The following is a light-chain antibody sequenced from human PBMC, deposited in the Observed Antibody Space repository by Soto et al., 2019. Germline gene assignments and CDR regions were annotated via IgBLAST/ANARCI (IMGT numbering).Light chain of an antibody. Sequence: EIVLTQSPGTLSLSPGERATLSCRASQSVSNNYLAWYQQKPGQAPRLLIYGASNRATGIPDRFSGSGSGTDFTLTISRLEPEDFAVYYCQQRSNWPPLTFGQGTRLEI. J-gene: IGKJ5*01. CDR3: QQRSNWPPLT. V-gene: IGKV3D-20*02. CDR1: QSVSNNY. CDR2: GAS.